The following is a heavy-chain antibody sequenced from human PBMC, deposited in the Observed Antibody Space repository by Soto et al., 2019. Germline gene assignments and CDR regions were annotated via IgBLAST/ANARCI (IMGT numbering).Heavy chain of an antibody. Sequence: GGSLRLSCAASGFTFSSYGMHWVRQAPGKGLEWVAVISYDGSNKYYADSVKGRFTISRDNSKNTLYLQMNSLRAEDTAVYYCARPNPTGYSSGWYSDNWFDPWGQGTLVTVSS. J-gene: IGHJ5*02. CDR2: ISYDGSNK. CDR3: ARPNPTGYSSGWYSDNWFDP. V-gene: IGHV3-30*03. CDR1: GFTFSSYG. D-gene: IGHD6-19*01.